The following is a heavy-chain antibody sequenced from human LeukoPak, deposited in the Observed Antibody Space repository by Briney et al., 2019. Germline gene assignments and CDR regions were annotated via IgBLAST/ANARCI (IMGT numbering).Heavy chain of an antibody. D-gene: IGHD6-19*01. CDR1: GYSISSGYY. CDR3: ARSLAVAGNY. Sequence: SETLSLTCTVSGYSISSGYYWGWIRQPPGKGLEWIGSIYHSGSTYYNPSLKSRVTISVDTSKNQFSLKLSSVTAADTAVYYCARSLAVAGNYWGQGTLVTVSS. J-gene: IGHJ4*02. CDR2: IYHSGST. V-gene: IGHV4-38-2*02.